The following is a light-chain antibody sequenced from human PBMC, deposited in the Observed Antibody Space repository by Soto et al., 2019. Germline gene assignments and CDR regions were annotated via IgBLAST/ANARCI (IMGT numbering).Light chain of an antibody. V-gene: IGLV2-11*01. CDR1: SSDVGAYNY. CDR3: SSYAVTNIFV. Sequence: QSVLTQPRSVSGSPGQSVTISCTGTSSDVGAYNYVSWYQQHPGKAPKVLIYEVNKRPSGVPDRFSGSKSGSTASLTVSGLQAEDEAEYYCSSYAVTNIFVFGTGTKLTVL. CDR2: EVN. J-gene: IGLJ1*01.